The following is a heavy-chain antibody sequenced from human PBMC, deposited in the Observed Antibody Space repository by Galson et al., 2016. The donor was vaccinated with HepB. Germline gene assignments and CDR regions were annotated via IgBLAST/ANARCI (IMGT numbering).Heavy chain of an antibody. J-gene: IGHJ6*02. CDR3: ASQSLWSGPANYYYGMDV. CDR2: ISSSSSYI. CDR1: GFTFSSYS. V-gene: IGHV3-21*01. D-gene: IGHD3-3*01. Sequence: SLRLSCAASGFTFSSYSMNWVRQAPGKGLEWVSYISSSSSYIYYADSVKGRFTISRDDAKNSLYLQMNSLRAEDTAVYYCASQSLWSGPANYYYGMDVLGQVTTVTVSS.